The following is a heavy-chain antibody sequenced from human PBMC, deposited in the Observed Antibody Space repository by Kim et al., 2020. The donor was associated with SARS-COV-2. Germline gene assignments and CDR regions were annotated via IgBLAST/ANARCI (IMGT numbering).Heavy chain of an antibody. J-gene: IGHJ4*02. V-gene: IGHV4-34*01. Sequence: NPSLKSRVTISVDTSKNQCSRKLSSVTAAHTAVYYCARGPGGSSSPPFDYWGQGTLVTVSS. D-gene: IGHD6-6*01. CDR3: ARGPGGSSSPPFDY.